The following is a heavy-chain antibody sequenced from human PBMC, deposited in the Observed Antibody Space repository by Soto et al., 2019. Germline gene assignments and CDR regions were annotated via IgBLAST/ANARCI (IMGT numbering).Heavy chain of an antibody. CDR1: GYTFTSYG. D-gene: IGHD6-6*01. CDR2: ISAYNGNT. CDR3: ARDLEYSSSSPYFDY. Sequence: ASVKVSCKASGYTFTSYGISWVRQAPGQGLEWMGWISAYNGNTNYAQKLQGRVTMTTDTSTSTAYMELRSLRSDDTAVYYCARDLEYSSSSPYFDYWGQGTLVTVSS. V-gene: IGHV1-18*01. J-gene: IGHJ4*02.